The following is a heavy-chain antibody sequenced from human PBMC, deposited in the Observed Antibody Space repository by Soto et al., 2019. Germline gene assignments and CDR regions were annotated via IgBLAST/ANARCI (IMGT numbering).Heavy chain of an antibody. CDR2: INPNSGGT. J-gene: IGHJ6*02. D-gene: IGHD3-3*01. V-gene: IGHV1-2*02. CDR1: GYTFTGYY. Sequence: ASVKVSCKASGYTFTGYYMHWVRQAPGQGLEWMGWINPNSGGTNYAQKFQGRVTMTRDTSISTAYMELSRLRSDDTAVYYCARRVVINYYYGMTSGAKGPRSPSP. CDR3: ARRVVINYYYGMTS.